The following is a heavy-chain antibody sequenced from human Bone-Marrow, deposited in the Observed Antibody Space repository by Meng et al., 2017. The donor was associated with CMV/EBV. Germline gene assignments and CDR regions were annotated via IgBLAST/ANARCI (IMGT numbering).Heavy chain of an antibody. CDR1: RFTFSTYS. V-gene: IGHV3-21*01. J-gene: IGHJ5*01. CDR3: ARVNAAYYYYAA. CDR2: ISSRSNYI. Sequence: GGSLRLSCAASRFTFSTYSMNWVRQAPGKGLEWVSSISSRSNYINYADSVKGRFTISRDNAKKSLYLQMNSLRAEDTAHYYCARVNAAYYYYAAWGHGKVVNFAS. D-gene: IGHD3-22*01.